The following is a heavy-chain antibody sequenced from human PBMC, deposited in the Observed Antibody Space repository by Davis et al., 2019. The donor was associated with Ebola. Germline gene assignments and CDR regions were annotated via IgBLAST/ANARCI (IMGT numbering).Heavy chain of an antibody. CDR1: GDSISSYSHY. Sequence: GSLRLSCAVSGDSISSYSHYWGWIRQSPGKGLEWIGSIDISGSTYYNPSLKSRITISADTSKNQFSLDLTSVTAADTAVYFCARHKSGYINSPLDYWGLGALVTVSS. V-gene: IGHV4-39*01. CDR2: IDISGST. J-gene: IGHJ4*02. D-gene: IGHD6-13*01. CDR3: ARHKSGYINSPLDY.